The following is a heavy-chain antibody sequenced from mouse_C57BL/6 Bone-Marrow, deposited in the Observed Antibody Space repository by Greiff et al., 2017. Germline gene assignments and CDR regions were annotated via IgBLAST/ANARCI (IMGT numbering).Heavy chain of an antibody. J-gene: IGHJ1*03. CDR2: IWTGGGT. Sequence: VQGVESGPGLVAPSQSLSITCTVSGFSLTSYAISWVRQPPGKGLEWLGVIWTGGGTNYNSALKSRLSISKDNSKSQVFLKMNSLQTDDTARYYCARNPLDYYGSSYVGYFDVWGTGTTVTVSS. CDR3: ARNPLDYYGSSYVGYFDV. CDR1: GFSLTSYA. V-gene: IGHV2-9-1*01. D-gene: IGHD1-1*01.